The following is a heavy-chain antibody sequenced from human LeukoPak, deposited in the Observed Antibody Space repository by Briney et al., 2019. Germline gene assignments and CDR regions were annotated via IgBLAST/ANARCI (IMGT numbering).Heavy chain of an antibody. D-gene: IGHD3-3*01. V-gene: IGHV4-59*08. CDR1: GGSISNYY. J-gene: IGHJ4*02. CDR3: ARRRAVPGFYYFDY. CDR2: IYYSGST. Sequence: KPSETLSLTCTVSGGSISNYYWTWIRQPPGKGLEWIGYIYYSGSTNYNPSLRSRVTISVDTSKNQFSLKLSSLTAADTAVYYCARRRAVPGFYYFDYWGQGTLVTVSS.